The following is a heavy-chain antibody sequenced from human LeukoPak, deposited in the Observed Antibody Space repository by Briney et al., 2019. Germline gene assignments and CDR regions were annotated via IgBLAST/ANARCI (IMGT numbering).Heavy chain of an antibody. Sequence: SETLSLTCTVSGGSISSYYWGWIRQPPGKGLEWIGSIYYSGSTYYNPSLKSRVTISVDTSKNQFSPKLSSVTAADTAVYYCARGEGRITMIATQSKPFDYWGQGTLVTVSS. V-gene: IGHV4-39*07. CDR3: ARGEGRITMIATQSKPFDY. CDR2: IYYSGST. CDR1: GGSISSYY. D-gene: IGHD3-22*01. J-gene: IGHJ4*02.